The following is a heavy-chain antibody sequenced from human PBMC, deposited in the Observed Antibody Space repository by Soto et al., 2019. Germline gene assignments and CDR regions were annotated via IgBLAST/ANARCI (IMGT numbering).Heavy chain of an antibody. D-gene: IGHD6-19*01. CDR2: ISDSGATT. CDR3: AKEDTSSGSLDY. CDR1: GFPFGEDA. Sequence: GGSLRLSCAASGFPFGEDAMSWVRQAPGKGLEWVSGISDSGATTYYADSVRGRFTISRDNSKNTLYLQMKSLRAEDSASYYCAKEDTSSGSLDYWGQGALVTVSS. J-gene: IGHJ4*02. V-gene: IGHV3-23*01.